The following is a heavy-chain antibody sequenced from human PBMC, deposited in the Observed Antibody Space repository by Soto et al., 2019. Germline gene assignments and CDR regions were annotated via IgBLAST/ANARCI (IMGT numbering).Heavy chain of an antibody. Sequence: EVQLLESGGGLVQPGGSLRLSCAASGFTFSTYAMAWFRQAPGKGLEWVSSISSSSGSTFYADSVKGRFTISRDNSENTLSLQMNSLRAEDTAVYYCAKQPLKVPLRFDYWGQGTLVTVSS. CDR1: GFTFSTYA. J-gene: IGHJ4*02. CDR3: AKQPLKVPLRFDY. V-gene: IGHV3-23*01. CDR2: ISSSSGST. D-gene: IGHD6-25*01.